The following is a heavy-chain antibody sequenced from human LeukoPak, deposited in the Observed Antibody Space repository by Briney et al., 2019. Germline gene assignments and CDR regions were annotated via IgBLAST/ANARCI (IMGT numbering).Heavy chain of an antibody. Sequence: GGSLTLSCTASGFTFRDYAMSWVRQAPGNGREWVGFIRSKAYGGTPEYAAAVKGTFNISRDDSKSIAYLQMNSLKTEDTAVYYCTRDQGSSGWYDYYYYYYYRDVWGKGTTVTVSS. CDR1: GFTFRDYA. V-gene: IGHV3-49*04. CDR3: TRDQGSSGWYDYYYYYYYRDV. D-gene: IGHD6-19*01. CDR2: IRSKAYGGTP. J-gene: IGHJ6*03.